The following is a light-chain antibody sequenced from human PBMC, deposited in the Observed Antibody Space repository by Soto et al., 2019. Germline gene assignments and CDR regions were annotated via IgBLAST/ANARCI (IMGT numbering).Light chain of an antibody. CDR1: NIGSKS. Sequence: SYELPQPPSVSVAPGQTARITCGGNNIGSKSVHWYQQKPGQAPVLVVYDDSDRPSGIPERFSGSNSGNTATLTISRVEAGDEADYYCQVWDSSSDHPVVFGGGTKLTVL. J-gene: IGLJ2*01. CDR2: DDS. CDR3: QVWDSSSDHPVV. V-gene: IGLV3-21*02.